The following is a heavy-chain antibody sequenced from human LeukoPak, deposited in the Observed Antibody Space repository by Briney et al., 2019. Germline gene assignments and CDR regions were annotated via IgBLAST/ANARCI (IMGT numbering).Heavy chain of an antibody. V-gene: IGHV4-59*01. CDR3: ARAGLFGMIVVPYFDY. J-gene: IGHJ4*02. D-gene: IGHD3-22*01. CDR1: GGSISSYH. CDR2: IYYMGST. Sequence: PSETLSLTCTVSGGSISSYHWSWIRQPPGKGLEWIGYIYYMGSTNYNPSLKSRVTISVDTSKNQFSLKLSSVPAADTAVYCCARAGLFGMIVVPYFDYWGQGTLVTVSS.